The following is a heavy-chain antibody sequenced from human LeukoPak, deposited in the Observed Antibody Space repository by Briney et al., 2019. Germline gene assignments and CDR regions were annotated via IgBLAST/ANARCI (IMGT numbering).Heavy chain of an antibody. D-gene: IGHD6-13*01. CDR1: GPSISSSC. CDR3: ARVGRGVLHGGIAAAGTCWFDP. Sequence: NPSHSLSPTCTVAGPSISSSCCSSTRQPRGEGRGWIGYIYFGGSTNYNPTLKSRVTIAVDTSKDQFSLKLSSVTAADMAVYYCARVGRGVLHGGIAAAGTCWFDPWGQGTLVTVSS. V-gene: IGHV4-59*07. CDR2: IYFGGST. J-gene: IGHJ5*02.